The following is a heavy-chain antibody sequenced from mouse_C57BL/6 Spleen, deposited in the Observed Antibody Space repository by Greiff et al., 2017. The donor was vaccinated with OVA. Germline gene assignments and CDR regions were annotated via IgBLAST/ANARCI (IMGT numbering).Heavy chain of an antibody. D-gene: IGHD1-1*01. Sequence: VQLQQSDAELVKPGASVKISCKASGYTFTDYSINWVKQRPEQGLEWIGYIYPRDGSTKYNEKFKGKATLTADKSSSTAYMQLNSLTSEDSAVYFCARFTAGVAWCFDDWGTGTTVTVSS. V-gene: IGHV1-78*01. CDR2: IYPRDGST. J-gene: IGHJ1*03. CDR3: ARFTAGVAWCFDD. CDR1: GYTFTDYS.